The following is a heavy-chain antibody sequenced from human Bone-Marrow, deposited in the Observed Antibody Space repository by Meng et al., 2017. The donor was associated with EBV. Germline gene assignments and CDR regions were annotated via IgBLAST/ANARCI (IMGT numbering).Heavy chain of an antibody. CDR1: GYNFTDYY. CDR2: INPDNGGT. CDR3: ASGYCTTSTCYVLYFDF. V-gene: IGHV1-2*06. Sequence: VVRVAARGEVKKHGASGMVSCKASGYNFTDYYLHWVRQAPGQGLEWMGRINPDNGGTHFAQKFQGRVTMTRDTSISTAYMELSRLRSDDTAVYYCASGYCTTSTCYVLYFDFRGQGTLVTVSS. D-gene: IGHD2-8*01. J-gene: IGHJ4*02.